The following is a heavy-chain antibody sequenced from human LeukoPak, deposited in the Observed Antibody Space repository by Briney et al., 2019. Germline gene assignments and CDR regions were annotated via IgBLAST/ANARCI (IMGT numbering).Heavy chain of an antibody. CDR2: IRSKASGGAI. CDR1: GFNFGNYA. V-gene: IGHV3-49*04. CDR3: TREVDGMSAY. J-gene: IGHJ4*02. D-gene: IGHD1-14*01. Sequence: PGGSLRLSCTASGFNFGNYATSWVRQAPGKGLEWLGFIRSKASGGAIEYDPSVDGRFTISRDDSKSIAYLQMTSLKTEDTATYFCTREVDGMSAYWGQGTLVTVSS.